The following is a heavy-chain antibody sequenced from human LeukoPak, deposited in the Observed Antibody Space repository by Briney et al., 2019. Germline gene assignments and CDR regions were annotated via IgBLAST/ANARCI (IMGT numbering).Heavy chain of an antibody. CDR1: GFTFSNYW. CDR2: IKADGSTK. CDR3: ARDGPWFGEFFDY. J-gene: IGHJ4*02. V-gene: IGHV3-7*01. D-gene: IGHD3-10*01. Sequence: PGGSLRLSCAASGFTFSNYWMSWVRQAPGKGLEWVANIKADGSTKNYVDPMKGRFTISRDNAKNSLYLQMNSLRAEDTAVYFCARDGPWFGEFFDYWGQGTLVTVSS.